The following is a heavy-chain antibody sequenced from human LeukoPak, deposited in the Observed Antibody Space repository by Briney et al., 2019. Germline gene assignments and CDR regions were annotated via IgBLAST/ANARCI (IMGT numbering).Heavy chain of an antibody. CDR3: ARGGASPTTVTTIDY. J-gene: IGHJ4*02. D-gene: IGHD4-17*01. CDR1: GGSISSSSYY. Sequence: PSETLSLTCTVSGGSISSSSYYWGWIRQPPGKELEWIGRIYTSGSTNYNPSLKSRVTISVDTSKNQFSLKLSSVTAADTAVYYCARGGASPTTVTTIDYWGQGTLVTVSS. V-gene: IGHV4-39*07. CDR2: IYTSGST.